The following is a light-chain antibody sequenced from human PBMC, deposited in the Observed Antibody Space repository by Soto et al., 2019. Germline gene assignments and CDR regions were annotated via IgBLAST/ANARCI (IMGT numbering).Light chain of an antibody. J-gene: IGKJ5*01. V-gene: IGKV3-15*01. CDR2: GAS. Sequence: EIVMTQSPATLSVSPGERATLSCRASQSVSSNLAWYQQKPGQAPRLLIYGASTRATGIPARFSGSGSGTEFTLTINSLEPEDSAVYYCQQRSNWPSITFGQGTRLEIK. CDR3: QQRSNWPSIT. CDR1: QSVSSN.